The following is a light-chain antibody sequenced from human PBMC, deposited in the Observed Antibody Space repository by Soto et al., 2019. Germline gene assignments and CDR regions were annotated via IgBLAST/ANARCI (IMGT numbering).Light chain of an antibody. CDR2: WAS. CDR1: QSDLYSSNNKNY. J-gene: IGKJ4*01. Sequence: DILMTHSPASLAVSLGERATINCKSSQSDLYSSNNKNYLAWYQQKPGQPPKLLIYWASTRESGVPDRFSGSGSGTDFTLTISSLQAEDVAVYYCQQYYSSPLTFGGGTKVDIK. V-gene: IGKV4-1*01. CDR3: QQYYSSPLT.